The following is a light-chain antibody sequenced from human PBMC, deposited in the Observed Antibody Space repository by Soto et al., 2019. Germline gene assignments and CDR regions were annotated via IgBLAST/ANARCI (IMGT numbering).Light chain of an antibody. V-gene: IGKV1-5*03. CDR1: ESVRSW. CDR2: KVS. CDR3: QQYNSYSWT. Sequence: DIQMTQSPSTLSASVGDRVTITCRASESVRSWLAWVQQKPGKAPQLLTYKVSSLESGVPSRFSGRRLGTEFPLTISSLQPYDFATSYCQQYNSYSWTFGQGTKVEIK. J-gene: IGKJ1*01.